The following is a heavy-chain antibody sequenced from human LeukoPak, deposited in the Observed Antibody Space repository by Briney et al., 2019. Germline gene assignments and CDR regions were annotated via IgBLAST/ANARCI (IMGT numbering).Heavy chain of an antibody. CDR3: ARDSTLRFLEWYPHNWFDP. D-gene: IGHD3-3*01. CDR1: GYTFTSYY. Sequence: ASVKVSCKASGYTFTSYYMHWVRQAPGQGPGWMGWISAYNGNTNYAQKLQGRVTMTTDTSTSTAYMELRSLRSDDTAVYYCARDSTLRFLEWYPHNWFDPWGQGTLVTVSS. J-gene: IGHJ5*02. CDR2: ISAYNGNT. V-gene: IGHV1-18*04.